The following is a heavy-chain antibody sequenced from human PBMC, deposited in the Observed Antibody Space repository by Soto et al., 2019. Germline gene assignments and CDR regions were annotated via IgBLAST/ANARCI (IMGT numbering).Heavy chain of an antibody. CDR2: ISPYSGNT. J-gene: IGHJ6*02. D-gene: IGHD3-16*01. V-gene: IGHV1-18*01. Sequence: QVQLVQSGDEVRKPGSSVKVSCKASGYIFVNYGIAWVRQAPGQGLEWMGWISPYSGNTHYASKVQGRLTMTTDTSXSTAYMGLGSLTSDDTAVDDSSMVDNYVTPTPQDVWGRGPTVTVSS. CDR1: GYIFVNYG. CDR3: SMVDNYVTPTPQDV.